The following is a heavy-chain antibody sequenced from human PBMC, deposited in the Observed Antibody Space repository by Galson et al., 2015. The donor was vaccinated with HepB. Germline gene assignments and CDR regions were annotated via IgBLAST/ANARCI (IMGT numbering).Heavy chain of an antibody. CDR3: AKDIRPPHDYGGNTPTFYGMDV. CDR2: ISWNSGSI. CDR1: GFTFDDYA. D-gene: IGHD4-23*01. V-gene: IGHV3-9*01. J-gene: IGHJ6*02. Sequence: SLRLSCAASGFTFDDYAMHWVRQAPGKGLEWVSGISWNSGSIGYADSVKGRFTISRDNAKNSLYLQMNSLRAEDTALYYCAKDIRPPHDYGGNTPTFYGMDVWGQGTTVTVSS.